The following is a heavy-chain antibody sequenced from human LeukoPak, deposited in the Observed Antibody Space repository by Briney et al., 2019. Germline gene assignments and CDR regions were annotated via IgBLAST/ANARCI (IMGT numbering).Heavy chain of an antibody. V-gene: IGHV3-7*01. CDR2: TKQDGSEK. CDR3: ARYCTGGSCDVRWAFDI. D-gene: IGHD2-15*01. J-gene: IGHJ3*02. CDR1: GFTYRSYW. Sequence: GGSLRLSCAASGFTYRSYWMSWVRQAPGKGLEWVANTKQDGSEKYYVDSVKGRFTISRDNAKNSLYLQMNSLRAEDTAVYSCARYCTGGSCDVRWAFDIWGQGTMVTVSS.